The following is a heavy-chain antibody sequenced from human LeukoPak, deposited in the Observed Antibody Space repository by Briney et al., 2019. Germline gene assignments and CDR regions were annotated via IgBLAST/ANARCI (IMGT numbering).Heavy chain of an antibody. J-gene: IGHJ4*02. CDR3: ARYSCSGVICYVHVLDY. CDR2: INPSGGTT. D-gene: IGHD2-15*01. Sequence: ASVKVSCKASGYTFTSYYMHWVRQAPGQGLEWVGKINPSGGTTTYAQKFQGRVTMARDTSTSTVYMELSSLISEDTAVYYCARYSCSGVICYVHVLDYWGQGTLVTVSS. V-gene: IGHV1-46*01. CDR1: GYTFTSYY.